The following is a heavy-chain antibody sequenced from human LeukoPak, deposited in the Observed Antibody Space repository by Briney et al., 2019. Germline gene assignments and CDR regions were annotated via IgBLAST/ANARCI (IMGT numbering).Heavy chain of an antibody. V-gene: IGHV4-59*01. CDR3: ARREGRYCSGGSCSYYFDY. CDR2: IYYSGST. D-gene: IGHD2-15*01. CDR1: GGSISSYY. J-gene: IGHJ4*02. Sequence: SETLSLTCTVSGGSISSYYWSWIRQPPGKGLEWIGYIYYSGSTNYNPSLKSRVTISVDTSKNQFSLKLSSVIAADTAVYYCARREGRYCSGGSCSYYFDYWGQGTLVTVSS.